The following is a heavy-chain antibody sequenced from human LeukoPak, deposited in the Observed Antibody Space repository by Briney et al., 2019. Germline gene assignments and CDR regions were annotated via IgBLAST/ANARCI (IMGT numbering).Heavy chain of an antibody. CDR2: ISGSGSVI. J-gene: IGHJ4*02. CDR1: GFTFSSHE. CDR3: ARDPGSGLLFDY. V-gene: IGHV3-48*03. Sequence: GGSLRLSCAASGFTFSSHEMNWVRQAPGKGLEWVAYISGSGSVIYYADSVRGRFTISRDNAKNSLYLQMNSLRAEDTAVYYCARDPGSGLLFDYWGQGVLVAVSP. D-gene: IGHD3-10*01.